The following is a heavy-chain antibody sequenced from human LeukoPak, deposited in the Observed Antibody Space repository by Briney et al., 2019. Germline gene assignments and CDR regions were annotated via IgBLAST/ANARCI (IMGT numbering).Heavy chain of an antibody. V-gene: IGHV3-48*03. CDR1: GFTFSRNT. J-gene: IGHJ6*04. D-gene: IGHD3-10*02. CDR2: IHSSGNTI. CDR3: AELGITMIGGV. Sequence: GGSLRLSCVASGFTFSRNTMNWVRQAPGKGLEWVSYIHSSGNTIHYADSVKGRFTISRDNAKNSLYLQMNSLRAEDTAVYYCAELGITMIGGVWGKGTTVTISS.